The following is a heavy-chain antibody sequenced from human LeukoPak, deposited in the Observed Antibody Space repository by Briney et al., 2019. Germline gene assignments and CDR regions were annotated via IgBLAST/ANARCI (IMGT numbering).Heavy chain of an antibody. D-gene: IGHD3-10*01. Sequence: GESLKISGKGSGYSFTSYWIGWVRQMPGKGLEWMGIIYPGDSDTRYSPSFQGQVTIPADKSISTAYLQWSSLKASDTAMYYCARQSDYYGSGSYYNGPDYWGQGTLVTVSS. V-gene: IGHV5-51*01. CDR2: IYPGDSDT. J-gene: IGHJ4*02. CDR1: GYSFTSYW. CDR3: ARQSDYYGSGSYYNGPDY.